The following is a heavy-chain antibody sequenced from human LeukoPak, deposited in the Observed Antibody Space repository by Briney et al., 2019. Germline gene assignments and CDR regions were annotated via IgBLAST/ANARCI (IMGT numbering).Heavy chain of an antibody. CDR2: ITRSSSAK. CDR3: TRDQEGSDY. J-gene: IGHJ4*02. Sequence: GGSLRLSCAASGFTFSSYSMNWVRQAPGKGLEWVSYITRSSSAKFYADSVKGRFTISRDNVENLLYLQMNSLRAEDTAVYYCTRDQEGSDYWGQGTLVTVSS. CDR1: GFTFSSYS. V-gene: IGHV3-48*01.